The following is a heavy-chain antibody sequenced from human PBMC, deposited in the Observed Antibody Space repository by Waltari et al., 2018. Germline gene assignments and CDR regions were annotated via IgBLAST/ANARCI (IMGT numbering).Heavy chain of an antibody. CDR3: AKDQTTTVVTQVGAFDI. J-gene: IGHJ3*02. CDR2: ISWNSGSI. V-gene: IGHV3-9*01. Sequence: EVQLVESGGGLVQPGRSLRLSCAASGFTFDDYAMHWVRQAPGQGLEWVPGISWNSGSIGYADSVKGRFTISRDNAKNSLYLQMNSLRAEDTALYYCAKDQTTTVVTQVGAFDIWGQGTMVTVSS. D-gene: IGHD4-17*01. CDR1: GFTFDDYA.